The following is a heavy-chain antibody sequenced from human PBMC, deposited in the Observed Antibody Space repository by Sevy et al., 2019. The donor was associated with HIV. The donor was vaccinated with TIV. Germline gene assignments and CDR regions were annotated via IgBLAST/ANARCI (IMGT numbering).Heavy chain of an antibody. CDR3: AKDRWSKWYGGNSPSFDY. D-gene: IGHD2-21*02. CDR2: ISYDGSNK. J-gene: IGHJ4*02. CDR1: GFTFSSYG. Sequence: CLRLSCAASGFTFSSYGMHWVRQAPGKGLEGVAVISYDGSNKYYADSVKGRFTISRDNSKNTLYLQMNSLRAEDTDVHYCAKDRWSKWYGGNSPSFDYWGQGTLVYVSS. V-gene: IGHV3-30*18.